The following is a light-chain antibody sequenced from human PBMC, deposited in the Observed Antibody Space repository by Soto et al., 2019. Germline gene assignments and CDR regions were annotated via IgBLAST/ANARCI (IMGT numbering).Light chain of an antibody. CDR1: QSLVHSDGNTY. V-gene: IGKV2-30*02. J-gene: IGKJ4*01. CDR2: KVS. Sequence: DVVMTQSPLSLPVTLGQPASISCRSSQSLVHSDGNTYLNWFQQRPGQSPRRLIYKVSNRDSGVPDRFSGSGSGTDFTLKISRVEAEDVGVYYCMQGTDWPLTFGGGTKVDIK. CDR3: MQGTDWPLT.